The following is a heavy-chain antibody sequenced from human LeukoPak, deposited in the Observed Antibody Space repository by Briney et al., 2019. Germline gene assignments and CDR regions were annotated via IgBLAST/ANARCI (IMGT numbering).Heavy chain of an antibody. Sequence: PGGSLRLSCAASGFTFSNAWMSWVRQAPGKGLEWVGRIKSKTDGGTTDYAAPVKGRFTISRDDSKNTLYLQMNSLKTEDTAVYYCTTDYDYVWGSPFDYWGQGTLVTVSS. CDR1: GFTFSNAW. D-gene: IGHD3-16*01. V-gene: IGHV3-15*01. CDR2: IKSKTDGGTT. J-gene: IGHJ4*02. CDR3: TTDYDYVWGSPFDY.